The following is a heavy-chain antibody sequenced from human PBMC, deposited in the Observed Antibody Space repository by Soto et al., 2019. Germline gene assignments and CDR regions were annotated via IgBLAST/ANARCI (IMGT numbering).Heavy chain of an antibody. V-gene: IGHV3-74*01. CDR3: LRDQRHWNECAYQ. Sequence: VQLVESGGGLVQPGGSLRLSCAASGFAFGSYWMHWVRQAPGKGLVWVSRISQDGAIATQADSVKGRLTISRDNAKNTLFLQMNSLRAADTAVYYCLRDQRHWNECAYQWGQGTLVTVSS. CDR2: ISQDGAIA. J-gene: IGHJ4*02. CDR1: GFAFGSYW. D-gene: IGHD1-1*01.